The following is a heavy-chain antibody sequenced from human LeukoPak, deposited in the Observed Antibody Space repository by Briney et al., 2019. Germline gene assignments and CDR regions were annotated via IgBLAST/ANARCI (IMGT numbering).Heavy chain of an antibody. CDR2: INHSGSA. CDR3: AREINRYWYSSSWYPHNWFDP. V-gene: IGHV4-34*01. CDR1: GGSFSAYY. D-gene: IGHD6-13*01. Sequence: SSETLSLTCAVSGGSFSAYYWTWIRQPPGKGLEGIGEINHSGSANYNPSLKRRVTISLDTSKNQFSLKLSSVTAADTAVYYCAREINRYWYSSSWYPHNWFDPWGQGTLVTVSS. J-gene: IGHJ5*02.